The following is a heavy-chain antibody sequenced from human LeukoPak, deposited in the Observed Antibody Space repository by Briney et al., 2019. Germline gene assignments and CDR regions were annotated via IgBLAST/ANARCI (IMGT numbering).Heavy chain of an antibody. Sequence: SETLSLTCTVSGDSISSYYWSWIRQPPGKGLEWIGYIYTSGGTNYIPSLKGRVTISIDTYKNQFSLKLSSMTAADSAVYYCARLTRLSTSPDRYYLDYWGQGTLVTVSS. V-gene: IGHV4-4*09. CDR1: GDSISSYY. CDR2: IYTSGGT. D-gene: IGHD6-6*01. CDR3: ARLTRLSTSPDRYYLDY. J-gene: IGHJ4*02.